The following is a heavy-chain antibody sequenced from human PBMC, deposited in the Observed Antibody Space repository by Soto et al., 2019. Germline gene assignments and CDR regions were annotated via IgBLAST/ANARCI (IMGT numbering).Heavy chain of an antibody. CDR1: GFTFSSYA. J-gene: IGHJ4*02. CDR2: ISGSGGST. D-gene: IGHD6-6*01. Sequence: EVQLLESGGGLVQPGGSLRLSCAASGFTFSSYAMSWVRQAPGKGLEWVSAISGSGGSTYYADSVKGRFTISRDNSKNTLYPQRNSWGAEDTAVFYWAKGPAIWVLYSSSSSSTDYWGKGTLVTVSS. CDR3: AKGPAIWVLYSSSSSSTDY. V-gene: IGHV3-23*01.